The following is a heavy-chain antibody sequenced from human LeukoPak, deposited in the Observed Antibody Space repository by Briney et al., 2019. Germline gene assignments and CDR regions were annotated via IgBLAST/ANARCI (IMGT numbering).Heavy chain of an antibody. CDR3: ARWYYDNRGENY. D-gene: IGHD3-22*01. J-gene: IGHJ4*02. Sequence: GGSLRLSCAASGFTVSSNYMSWVRQAPGKGLEWVSVIYSGGSTYYADSVKGRFTISRDNAKNSLYLQMNSLRAEDTAVYYCARWYYDNRGENYWGQGTLVTVSS. CDR1: GFTVSSNY. CDR2: IYSGGST. V-gene: IGHV3-53*01.